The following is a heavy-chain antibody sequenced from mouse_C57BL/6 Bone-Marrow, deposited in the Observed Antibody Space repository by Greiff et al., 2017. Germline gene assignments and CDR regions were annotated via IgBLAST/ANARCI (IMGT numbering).Heavy chain of an antibody. CDR3: ARGPQLWYFDV. CDR1: GYAFSSSW. CDR2: IYPGDGDT. D-gene: IGHD3-1*01. J-gene: IGHJ1*03. V-gene: IGHV1-82*01. Sequence: QVQLQQSGPELVKPGASVKISCKASGYAFSSSWMNWVKQRPGKGLEWIGRIYPGDGDTNYNGKFKGKATLTADKSSSTAYMQLSSLTSEDSAVYFCARGPQLWYFDVWGTGTTVTVSS.